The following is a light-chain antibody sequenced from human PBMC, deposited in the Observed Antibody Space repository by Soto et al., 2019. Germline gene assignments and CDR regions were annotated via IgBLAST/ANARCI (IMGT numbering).Light chain of an antibody. CDR3: QQSYSMPWT. CDR2: AAS. J-gene: IGKJ1*01. Sequence: DIQMTQSPSSLSASVGDRVTITCRASQSISYNLNWYQQKPGKAPKLLIYAASTLQGGVPSRFSGSGSGTDFTLTINSLQPEDFATYHCQQSYSMPWTFGHGTKVEIK. CDR1: QSISYN. V-gene: IGKV1-39*01.